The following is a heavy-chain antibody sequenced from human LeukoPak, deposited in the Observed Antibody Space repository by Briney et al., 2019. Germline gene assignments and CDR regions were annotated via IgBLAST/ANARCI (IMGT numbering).Heavy chain of an antibody. D-gene: IGHD3-10*01. CDR1: GYTFTSYY. V-gene: IGHV1-46*01. CDR3: ARDLWFGELLDY. Sequence: AAVKVSCKASGYTFTSYYMHWVRQAPGQGLEWMGIINPSGGSTSYAQKFQGRVTITADKSTSTAYMELSSLRSEDTAVYYCARDLWFGELLDYWGQGTLVTVSS. J-gene: IGHJ4*02. CDR2: INPSGGST.